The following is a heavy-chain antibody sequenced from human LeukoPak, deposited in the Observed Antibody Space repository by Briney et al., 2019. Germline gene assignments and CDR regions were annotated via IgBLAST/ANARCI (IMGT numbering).Heavy chain of an antibody. J-gene: IGHJ6*03. D-gene: IGHD6-6*01. CDR2: ISAYNGNT. Sequence: ASVKVSCKASGYTFTSYGISWVRQAPGQGLEWMGWISAYNGNTNYAQKFQGRVTITRNTSISTAYMELSSLRSEDTAVYYCARGHLRQYSSSLTRKFYYYYYMDVWGKGTTVTVSS. CDR3: ARGHLRQYSSSLTRKFYYYYYMDV. V-gene: IGHV1-18*01. CDR1: GYTFTSYG.